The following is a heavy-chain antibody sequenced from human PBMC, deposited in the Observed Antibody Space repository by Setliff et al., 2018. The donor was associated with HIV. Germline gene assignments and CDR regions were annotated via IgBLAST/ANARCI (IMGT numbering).Heavy chain of an antibody. CDR2: ILYDGSNK. J-gene: IGHJ4*02. Sequence: GGSLRLSCAASEFTFSSYSMHWVRQAPGKGLEWVALILYDGSNKYYADSVKGRFAISRDNSKNTLYLDMNTLRAEDTAVYYCARDQGYSYGHGFDYWGQGTLVTVSS. CDR3: ARDQGYSYGHGFDY. D-gene: IGHD5-18*01. V-gene: IGHV3-30*01. CDR1: EFTFSSYS.